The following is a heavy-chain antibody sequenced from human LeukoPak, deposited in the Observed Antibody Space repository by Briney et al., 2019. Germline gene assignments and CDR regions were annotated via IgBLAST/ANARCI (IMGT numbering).Heavy chain of an antibody. CDR2: IYPGDSDT. Sequence: GESLQISCKGSGYSFTSYWIGWVRPLPGKGLEWMGIIYPGDSDTRYSPSFQGQVTISADKSIGTAYLQWSSLKASDTAMYYCARQGSTSFYGMDVWGQGTTVTVSS. V-gene: IGHV5-51*01. CDR3: ARQGSTSFYGMDV. CDR1: GYSFTSYW. J-gene: IGHJ6*02. D-gene: IGHD2-2*01.